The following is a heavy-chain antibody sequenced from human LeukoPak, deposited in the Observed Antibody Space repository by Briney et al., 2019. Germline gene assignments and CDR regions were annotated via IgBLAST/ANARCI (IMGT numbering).Heavy chain of an antibody. Sequence: SETLSLTCTVSGDSISSSPYYWGWIRQPPGKGLEWIGSIYYSGTTHYNPSLKSRVTISVDTSKNQFSLKLSSVTAADTAVYYCARLGARVYMGRRYFDYWGQGTLVTVSS. D-gene: IGHD2-2*02. V-gene: IGHV4-39*07. CDR1: GDSISSSPYY. CDR2: IYYSGTT. J-gene: IGHJ4*02. CDR3: ARLGARVYMGRRYFDY.